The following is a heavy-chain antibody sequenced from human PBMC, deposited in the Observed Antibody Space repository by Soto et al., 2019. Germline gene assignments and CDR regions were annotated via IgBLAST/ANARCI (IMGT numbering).Heavy chain of an antibody. Sequence: QVQLVESGGGVVQPGRSLRLSCAASGFTFSSYGMHWVRQAPGKGLEWVAVIWYDGSNKYYADSVKGRFTISRDNSKNTLYLQMNSLRAEDTAVYYCARGQEYYDSSGWVSPYGYYYYGMDVWGQGTTVTVSS. CDR2: IWYDGSNK. J-gene: IGHJ6*02. V-gene: IGHV3-33*01. CDR1: GFTFSSYG. D-gene: IGHD3-22*01. CDR3: ARGQEYYDSSGWVSPYGYYYYGMDV.